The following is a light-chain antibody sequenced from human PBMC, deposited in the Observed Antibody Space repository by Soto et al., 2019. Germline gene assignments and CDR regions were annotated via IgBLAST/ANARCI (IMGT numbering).Light chain of an antibody. V-gene: IGKV1-17*01. J-gene: IGKJ2*01. CDR1: QGISNL. Sequence: DIQMTQSPSSLSASVGDRVTITCRASQGISNLLGWFQHKPGKAPKRLIYAASSLQGGVPSRFSGSGSGTEFTLRITGLQPEDFADYYCLQHNTYPYTFGQGTKLEIK. CDR3: LQHNTYPYT. CDR2: AAS.